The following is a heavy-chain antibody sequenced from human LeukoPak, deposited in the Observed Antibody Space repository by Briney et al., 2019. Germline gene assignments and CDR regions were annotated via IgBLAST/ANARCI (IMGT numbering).Heavy chain of an antibody. J-gene: IGHJ4*02. V-gene: IGHV4-31*03. CDR2: ICYSGST. Sequence: KTSETLSLTCTVSGGSISSGGYYWSWIRQHPGKGLEWIGYICYSGSTYYNPSLKSRVTISVDTSKNQFSLKLSSVTAADTAVYYCARGADYGGNPPDYWGQGTLVTVSS. CDR3: ARGADYGGNPPDY. CDR1: GGSISSGGYY. D-gene: IGHD4-23*01.